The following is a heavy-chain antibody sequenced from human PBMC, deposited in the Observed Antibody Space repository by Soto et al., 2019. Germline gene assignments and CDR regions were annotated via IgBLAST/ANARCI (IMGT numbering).Heavy chain of an antibody. D-gene: IGHD2-15*01. Sequence: QVQLVQSGAEVKKPGASVKVSCKASGYTFTSYDISWVRQAPGQGLEWMGWISTYNGNTNYAQKLQGRVTMTTDTSTITAYMELRSLRSDDTAVYYCARGFRVAATRWWFDPWGQGNLVTVSS. CDR3: ARGFRVAATRWWFDP. J-gene: IGHJ5*02. V-gene: IGHV1-18*01. CDR1: GYTFTSYD. CDR2: ISTYNGNT.